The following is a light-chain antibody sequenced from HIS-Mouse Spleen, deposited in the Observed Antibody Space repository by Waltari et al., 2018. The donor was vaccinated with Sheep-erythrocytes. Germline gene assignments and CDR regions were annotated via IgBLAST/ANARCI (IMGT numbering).Light chain of an antibody. Sequence: QSALTQPRSVSGSSGQSVTISCTGTSSDVGGFNYVSRYQQHPGKAPKLMIYDVSKRPSGVPDRFSGSKSGNTASLTISGLQAEDEADYYCCSYAGSYNHVFATGTKVTVL. CDR1: SSDVGGFNY. J-gene: IGLJ1*01. CDR2: DVS. CDR3: CSYAGSYNHV. V-gene: IGLV2-11*01.